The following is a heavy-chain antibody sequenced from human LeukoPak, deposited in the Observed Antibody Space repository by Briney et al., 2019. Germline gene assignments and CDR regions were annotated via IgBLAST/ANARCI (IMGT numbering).Heavy chain of an antibody. Sequence: SETLSLTCTVSGGSISSYYWSWIRQPPGKGLEWIGYIYYSGSTNYNPSLKSRVTISVDTSKNQLSLKLSSVTAADTAVYYCARGAGIHTYYYYGMDVWGQGTTVTVSS. CDR1: GGSISSYY. CDR3: ARGAGIHTYYYYGMDV. J-gene: IGHJ6*02. D-gene: IGHD2-21*01. V-gene: IGHV4-59*01. CDR2: IYYSGST.